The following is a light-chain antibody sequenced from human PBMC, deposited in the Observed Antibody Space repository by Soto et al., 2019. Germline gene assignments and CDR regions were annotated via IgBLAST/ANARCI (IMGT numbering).Light chain of an antibody. Sequence: QSALTQPPSASGSPGQSVTISCTGTSSDVGGYNYVSWYQQYPGKAPKLMIYEVSKRPSGVPDRFSGSKSGNTASLTVSGLQAEDEAEYYCSSYGGSNNLVFGGGTKLTVL. CDR1: SSDVGGYNY. CDR3: SSYGGSNNLV. J-gene: IGLJ2*01. V-gene: IGLV2-8*01. CDR2: EVS.